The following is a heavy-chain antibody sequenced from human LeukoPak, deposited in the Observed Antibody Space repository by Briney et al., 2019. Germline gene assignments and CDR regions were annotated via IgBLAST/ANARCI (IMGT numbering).Heavy chain of an antibody. D-gene: IGHD1-26*01. Sequence: GGSLRLSCAASGFTFSSYWMHWVRQAPGKGLEWVSYISSSTGSSTIDYADSVKGRFTISRDNAKNSLYLQMNSLRADDTAVYFCARGGSYWMPFDYWGQGTLVTVSS. CDR2: ISSSTGSSTI. V-gene: IGHV3-48*01. CDR1: GFTFSSYW. CDR3: ARGGSYWMPFDY. J-gene: IGHJ4*02.